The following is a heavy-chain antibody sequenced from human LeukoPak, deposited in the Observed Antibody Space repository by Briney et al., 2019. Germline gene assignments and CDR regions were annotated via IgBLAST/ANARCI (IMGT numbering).Heavy chain of an antibody. CDR2: ISGSGGST. Sequence: GGSLRLSCAASGFTFSSYAMSWVRQAPGKGLEWVSAISGSGGSTYYADSVKGRFTISRDNSKNTLYLQMNSLRAEDTAVYYCAKDQISSRDYFGIDYWGQGTLVTVSS. D-gene: IGHD2-2*01. V-gene: IGHV3-23*01. CDR1: GFTFSSYA. CDR3: AKDQISSRDYFGIDY. J-gene: IGHJ4*02.